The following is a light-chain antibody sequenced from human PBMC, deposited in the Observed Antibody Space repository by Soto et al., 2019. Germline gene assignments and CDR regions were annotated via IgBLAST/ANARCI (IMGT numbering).Light chain of an antibody. CDR1: SSDTGDYDY. J-gene: IGLJ1*01. Sequence: QSALTQPASVSGSPGQSITISCTGTSSDTGDYDYVSWYQQRPGRAPKLMIYEVRYRPSGVSNRFSGSKSGNTASLTISGLQAEDEADYYCCSYTRSSNHYFFGSGTKLTVL. V-gene: IGLV2-14*01. CDR3: CSYTRSSNHYF. CDR2: EVR.